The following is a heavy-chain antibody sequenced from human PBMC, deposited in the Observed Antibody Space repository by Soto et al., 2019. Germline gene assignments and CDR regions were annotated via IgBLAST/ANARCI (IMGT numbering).Heavy chain of an antibody. CDR1: GYTFNTYF. CDR3: ARDTVNSFDY. CDR2: ISPNNGNT. V-gene: IGHV1-18*01. J-gene: IGHJ4*02. Sequence: HVQLVQSGGELKKPGASVKVSCNTSGYTFNTYFITWVRQAPGQGLEWMGWISPNNGNTNYAEKFQGRVTMTADTITKTAYMELRNLRTDDTAVYYCARDTVNSFDYWGQGTPVTVSS.